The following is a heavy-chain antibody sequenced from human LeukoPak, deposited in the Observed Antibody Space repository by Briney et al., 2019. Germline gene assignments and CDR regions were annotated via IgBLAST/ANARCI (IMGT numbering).Heavy chain of an antibody. D-gene: IGHD3-10*01. V-gene: IGHV4-4*02. Sequence: SETLSLTCVVSGGXLSNTNWWSWVRQPPGQGLEWSGEISLSGLTNYNPSLKIRVTVSLDKSKNHLSLKLSSVNAADTAVYYCAVITMVRGVPNGYFDYWGQGTLVTVSS. CDR2: ISLSGLT. CDR1: GGXLSNTNW. CDR3: AVITMVRGVPNGYFDY. J-gene: IGHJ4*02.